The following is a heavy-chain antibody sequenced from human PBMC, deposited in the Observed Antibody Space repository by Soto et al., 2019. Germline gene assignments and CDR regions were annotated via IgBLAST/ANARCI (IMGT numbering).Heavy chain of an antibody. V-gene: IGHV3-30*18. CDR3: AKAWDCGGDCPWYFDY. CDR1: GFTFSSYG. D-gene: IGHD2-21*02. J-gene: IGHJ4*02. Sequence: QVQLVESGGGVVQPGRSLRLSCAASGFTFSSYGMHWVRQAPGKGLEWVAVISYDGSNKYYADSVKGRFTISRDNSKNTLYLQMNSLRAEDTAVYYCAKAWDCGGDCPWYFDYWGQGTLVTVSS. CDR2: ISYDGSNK.